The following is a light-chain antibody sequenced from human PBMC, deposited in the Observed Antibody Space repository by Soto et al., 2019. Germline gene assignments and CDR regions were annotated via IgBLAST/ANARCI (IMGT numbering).Light chain of an antibody. CDR1: QSISSW. J-gene: IGKJ1*01. CDR3: QQYYSYPWT. CDR2: KAS. Sequence: TQSPATLSGSVGDRVTITCLASQSISSWLAWYQQKPGKAPKGLIYKASTLESGAPSRFSGSGSGTEFTLTISSLQPDDFATYYCQQYYSYPWTFGQGTKVDIK. V-gene: IGKV1-5*03.